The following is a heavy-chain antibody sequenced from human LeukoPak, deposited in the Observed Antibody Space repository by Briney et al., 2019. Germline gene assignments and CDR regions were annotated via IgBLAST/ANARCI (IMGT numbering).Heavy chain of an antibody. CDR1: GFTFSSYG. CDR2: IRYDGGNK. CDR3: AKGYSNYFDY. Sequence: GGSLRLSCAASGFTFSSYGMHWVRQAPGKGLEWVAFIRYDGGNKYYADSVKGRFTISRDNSKNTLYLQMNSLRAEDTAVYYCAKGYSNYFDYWGQGTLVTVSS. J-gene: IGHJ4*02. D-gene: IGHD4-11*01. V-gene: IGHV3-30*02.